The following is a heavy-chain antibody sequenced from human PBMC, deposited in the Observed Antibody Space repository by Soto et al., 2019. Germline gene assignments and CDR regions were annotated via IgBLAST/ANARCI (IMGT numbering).Heavy chain of an antibody. V-gene: IGHV3-21*01. Sequence: GGSLRLSCAASGFTFSSYSMNWVRQAPGKGLEWVSSISSSSSYIYYADSVKGRFTISRDNAKNSLYLQMNSLRAEDTAVYYCARPSVSGVAGTFDYWGQGTLVTVSS. D-gene: IGHD6-19*01. CDR2: ISSSSSYI. CDR3: ARPSVSGVAGTFDY. J-gene: IGHJ4*02. CDR1: GFTFSSYS.